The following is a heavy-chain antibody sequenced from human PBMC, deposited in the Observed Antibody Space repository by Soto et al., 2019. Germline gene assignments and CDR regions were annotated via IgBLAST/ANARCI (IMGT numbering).Heavy chain of an antibody. D-gene: IGHD3-16*02. CDR1: GFTFSSYA. CDR3: AKDEMITFGGVIVPYPFDY. V-gene: IGHV3-23*01. CDR2: ISGSGGST. Sequence: GGSLRLSCAASGFTFSSYAMSWVRQAPGKRLEWVSAISGSGGSTYYADSVKGRFTISRDNSKNTLYLQMNSLRAEDTAVYYCAKDEMITFGGVIVPYPFDYWGQGTLVTVYS. J-gene: IGHJ4*02.